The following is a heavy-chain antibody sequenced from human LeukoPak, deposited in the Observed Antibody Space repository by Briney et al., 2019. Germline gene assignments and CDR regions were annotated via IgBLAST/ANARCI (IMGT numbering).Heavy chain of an antibody. J-gene: IGHJ3*02. CDR3: ARGVGDIVVVPAATAFDI. D-gene: IGHD2-2*01. V-gene: IGHV4-34*01. CDR2: INHSGST. CDR1: GVSFSGYC. Sequence: SETLSLTCAVYGVSFSGYCWSWIRQPPGKGLEWIGEINHSGSTNYNPSLKSRVTISVDTSKNQFSLKLSSVTAADTAVYYCARGVGDIVVVPAATAFDIWCQGTMVTVSS.